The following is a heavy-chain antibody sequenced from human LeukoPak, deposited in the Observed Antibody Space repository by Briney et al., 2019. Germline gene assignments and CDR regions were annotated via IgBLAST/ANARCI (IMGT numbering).Heavy chain of an antibody. CDR3: VARESLNIRSSGWDGGLDY. D-gene: IGHD6-19*01. CDR1: GFTFRSYA. V-gene: IGHV3-23*01. Sequence: PGGSLRLSCGASGFTFRSYAMSWVRQAPGKGLEWVSAISGSGGSTYYADSVRGRFTISRDNSKNTLYLQMISLRAEDTAIYYCVARESLNIRSSGWDGGLDYWGQGTLVTVSS. CDR2: ISGSGGST. J-gene: IGHJ4*02.